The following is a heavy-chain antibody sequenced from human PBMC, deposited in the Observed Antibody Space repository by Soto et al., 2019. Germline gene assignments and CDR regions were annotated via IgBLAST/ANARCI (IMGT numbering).Heavy chain of an antibody. CDR1: GYTFASYG. D-gene: IGHD2-8*01. J-gene: IGHJ6*02. V-gene: IGHV1-18*01. CDR2: ISAFNGNT. Sequence: GASVKVSCKASGYTFASYGISWVRQAPGQGLEWMGWISAFNGNTNYAQNLQGRVTMTTDTSTSTAYMELRSLRSDDTAVYFCARRTNGHYYYNGMDVWGQGTTVTVSS. CDR3: ARRTNGHYYYNGMDV.